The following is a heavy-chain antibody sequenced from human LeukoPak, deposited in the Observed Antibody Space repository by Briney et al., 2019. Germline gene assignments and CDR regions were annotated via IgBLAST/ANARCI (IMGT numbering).Heavy chain of an antibody. CDR1: GFTFSGAW. CDR2: IKQDGSEK. D-gene: IGHD4-11*01. Sequence: PGGSLRLSCTASGFTFSGAWMTWVRQAPGKGLEWVANIKQDGSEKYYVDSVKGRFTISRDNAKNSLYLQMNSLRAEDTAVYYCARDSHDYSNYPYYYYYMDVWGKGTTVTVSS. V-gene: IGHV3-7*01. CDR3: ARDSHDYSNYPYYYYYMDV. J-gene: IGHJ6*03.